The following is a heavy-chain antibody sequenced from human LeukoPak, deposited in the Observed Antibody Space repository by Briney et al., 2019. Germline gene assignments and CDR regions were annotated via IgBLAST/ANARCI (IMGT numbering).Heavy chain of an antibody. V-gene: IGHV3-23*01. CDR1: GFTLSSYA. Sequence: GGSLRLSCAASGFTLSSYAMSWVRQAPGKGLEWVSAISGSGGSTYYADSVKGRFTTSRDNSKNTLYLQMNSLRAEDTAVYYCAKDLPGIAVAGLFDYWGQGTLVTVSS. CDR3: AKDLPGIAVAGLFDY. D-gene: IGHD6-19*01. CDR2: ISGSGGST. J-gene: IGHJ4*02.